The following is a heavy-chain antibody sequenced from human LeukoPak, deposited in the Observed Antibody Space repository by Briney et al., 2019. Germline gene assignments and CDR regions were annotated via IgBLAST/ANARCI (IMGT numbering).Heavy chain of an antibody. CDR1: GYTFINFA. D-gene: IGHD6-13*01. Sequence: ASVKVSCKASGYTFINFAINWGRQVPGQRPEWVGWINAGKGNTKYSQKFQGRVIITRDTSASTAYMELSSLTSEDTAVYYCARGPRAAADDYWGQGTLVTVSS. J-gene: IGHJ4*02. CDR2: INAGKGNT. V-gene: IGHV1-3*01. CDR3: ARGPRAAADDY.